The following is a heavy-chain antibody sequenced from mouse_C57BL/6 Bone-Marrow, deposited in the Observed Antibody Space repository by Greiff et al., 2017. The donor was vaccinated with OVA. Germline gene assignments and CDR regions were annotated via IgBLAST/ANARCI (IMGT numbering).Heavy chain of an antibody. CDR1: GYSFTGYF. J-gene: IGHJ2*01. V-gene: IGHV1-20*01. D-gene: IGHD1-1*01. Sequence: VQLQQSGPELVKPGASVKISCKASGYSFTGYFMNWVMQSHGKSLEWIGRINPYNGDTFYNQKFKGKATLTVDKSSSTAHMELRSLTSEDSAVYYCAITTVGATGGYWGQGTTLTVSS. CDR3: AITTVGATGGY. CDR2: INPYNGDT.